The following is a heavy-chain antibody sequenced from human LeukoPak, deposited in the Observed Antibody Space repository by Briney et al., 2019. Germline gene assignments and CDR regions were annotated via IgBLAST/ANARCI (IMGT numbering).Heavy chain of an antibody. CDR2: INSDGSST. CDR3: ARGQVFGGYHYMDV. D-gene: IGHD3-3*01. V-gene: IGHV3-74*01. Sequence: GGSLRLSCAASGFTFSSYWMHWVRQGPGKLLVWVSRINSDGSSTNYADSVKGRFTISRDNAKNTLYLQMKGLRAEDTAVYYCARGQVFGGYHYMDVWGKGTTVTVSS. J-gene: IGHJ6*03. CDR1: GFTFSSYW.